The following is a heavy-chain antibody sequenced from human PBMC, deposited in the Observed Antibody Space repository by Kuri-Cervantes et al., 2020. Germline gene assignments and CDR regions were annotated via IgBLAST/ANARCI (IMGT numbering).Heavy chain of an antibody. Sequence: GGSLRLSCAASGFTFSSYWMHWVRQAPGKGLEWVANIKQDGSEKYYVDSVKGRFTISRDNAKNSLYLQVNSLRAEDTAVYYCVRESPEWKVQGIMTFWGQGTLVTVSS. CDR2: IKQDGSEK. CDR3: VRESPEWKVQGIMTF. V-gene: IGHV3-7*01. CDR1: GFTFSSYW. D-gene: IGHD3-10*01. J-gene: IGHJ4*02.